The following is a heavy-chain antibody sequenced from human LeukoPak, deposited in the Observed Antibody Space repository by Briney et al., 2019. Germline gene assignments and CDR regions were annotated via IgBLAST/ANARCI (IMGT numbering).Heavy chain of an antibody. J-gene: IGHJ2*01. V-gene: IGHV4-30-4*01. Sequence: SETLSLTCTVSGGSISSGDYYWSWIRQPPGKGLEWIGYIYYSGSTYYNPSLKSRVTISVDTSKNQFSLKLSSVTAADTAVYYCAREGGSSWLYWYFDLRGRGTLVTVSS. CDR1: GGSISSGDYY. D-gene: IGHD6-13*01. CDR2: IYYSGST. CDR3: AREGGSSWLYWYFDL.